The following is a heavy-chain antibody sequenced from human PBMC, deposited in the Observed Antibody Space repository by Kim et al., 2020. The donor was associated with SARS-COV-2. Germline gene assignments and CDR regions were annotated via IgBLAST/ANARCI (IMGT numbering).Heavy chain of an antibody. CDR2: PGDSGT. D-gene: IGHD2-15*01. J-gene: IGHJ4*02. V-gene: IGHV5-51*01. Sequence: PGDSGTRYSSSFQGQFIISADESISTAYLQWSSLKASDTAMYYCARIGDYWGQGTLVTVSS. CDR3: ARIGDY.